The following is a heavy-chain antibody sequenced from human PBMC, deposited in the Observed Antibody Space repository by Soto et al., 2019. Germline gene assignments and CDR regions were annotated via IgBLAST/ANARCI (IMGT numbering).Heavy chain of an antibody. CDR3: AREGGVGDYGHVDY. V-gene: IGHV3-33*01. J-gene: IGHJ4*02. D-gene: IGHD4-17*01. CDR2: IWYDGSNK. CDR1: GFTFSSYG. Sequence: QVQLVESGGGVVQPGRSLRLSCAASGFTFSSYGMHWVRQAPGKGLAWVAVIWYDGSNKYYADSVKGRFTISRDNSKNTLYLQMNSLRAEDTAVYYCAREGGVGDYGHVDYWGQGTMVTVSS.